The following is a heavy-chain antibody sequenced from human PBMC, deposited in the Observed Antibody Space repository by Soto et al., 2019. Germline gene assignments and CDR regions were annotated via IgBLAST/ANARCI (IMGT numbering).Heavy chain of an antibody. J-gene: IGHJ6*02. CDR2: MSWNSGSI. Sequence: EVQLVESGGGLVQPGRSLRLYCAASGFTFDDYAMHWVRQAPGKGLEWVSGMSWNSGSIGYADSVKGRFTISRDNAKNSLYLQMNSLRAEDTALYYCAKGLSGITIFGGGMDVWGQGTTVTVSS. CDR3: AKGLSGITIFGGGMDV. CDR1: GFTFDDYA. V-gene: IGHV3-9*01. D-gene: IGHD3-3*01.